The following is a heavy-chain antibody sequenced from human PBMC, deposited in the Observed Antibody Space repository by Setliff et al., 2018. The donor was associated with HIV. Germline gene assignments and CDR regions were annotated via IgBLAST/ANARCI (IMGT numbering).Heavy chain of an antibody. CDR3: ARAAAGNTGPFDL. Sequence: SSETLSLTCTVSGGSISAYYWNWFRQPAGKGLEWIGRVSSRGDTNYNPSLKSRVTMSVDTSKNQFSLKLTSVTASDTAVYYCARAAAGNTGPFDLWGQGSPVTVSS. D-gene: IGHD4-17*01. J-gene: IGHJ4*02. V-gene: IGHV4-4*07. CDR1: GGSISAYY. CDR2: VSSRGDT.